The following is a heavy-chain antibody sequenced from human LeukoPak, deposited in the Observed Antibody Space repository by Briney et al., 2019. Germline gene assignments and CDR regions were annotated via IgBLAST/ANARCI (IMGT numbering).Heavy chain of an antibody. Sequence: ASVKVSCKASGGTFSSYAISWVRQAPGQGLEWMGGIIPIFGTANCAHKFQGRVTITTDESTSTAYMELSSPRSEATVVYYCARTHQLLHIGSWFDAWGQGTLVTVSS. CDR3: ARTHQLLHIGSWFDA. CDR2: IIPIFGTA. J-gene: IGHJ5*02. CDR1: GGTFSSYA. V-gene: IGHV1-69*05. D-gene: IGHD2-2*01.